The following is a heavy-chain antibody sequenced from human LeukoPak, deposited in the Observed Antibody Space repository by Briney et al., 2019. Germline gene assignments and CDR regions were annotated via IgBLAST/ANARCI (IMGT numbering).Heavy chain of an antibody. D-gene: IGHD1-26*01. CDR3: ARYGGSYRIDWFDP. CDR1: GDSISSYY. V-gene: IGHV4-59*01. CDR2: IYYTGST. Sequence: AETVSLTCTVSGDSISSYYRSWIRQPPGKGLEWIGYIYYTGSTNYNPSLTSRVTISLDTTKNHFSLKLNSVTAADTAVYYCARYGGSYRIDWFDPWGPGALVAVSS. J-gene: IGHJ5*02.